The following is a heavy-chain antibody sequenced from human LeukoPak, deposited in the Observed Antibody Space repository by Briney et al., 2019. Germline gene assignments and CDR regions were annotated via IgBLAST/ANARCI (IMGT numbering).Heavy chain of an antibody. J-gene: IGHJ3*02. CDR1: GGSFSGYY. V-gene: IGHV3-11*01. CDR2: ISSGSSAI. Sequence: LSLTCAVYGGSFSGYYWSWIRQPPGKGLEWVSIISSGSSAIFSADALKGRFTISRDNSKNTLYLQMNSLRAEDTAVYYCAKGITIFWGYAFDIWGQGTMVTVSS. D-gene: IGHD3-9*01. CDR3: AKGITIFWGYAFDI.